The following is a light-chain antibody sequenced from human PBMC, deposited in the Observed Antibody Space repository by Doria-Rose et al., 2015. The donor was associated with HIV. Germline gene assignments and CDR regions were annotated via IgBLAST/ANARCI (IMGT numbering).Light chain of an antibody. J-gene: IGLJ2*01. Sequence: QPGLTQPPSVSAAPGQKVTISCSGSSSNIGNNYVSRYQQVPGTAPKLLIYDNDKRPSGIPDRFSGSKSGTSATLGITGLQTGDEADYYCGTWDSSLSAVVFGGGTKLTVL. CDR3: GTWDSSLSAVV. CDR2: DND. CDR1: SSNIGNNY. V-gene: IGLV1-51*01.